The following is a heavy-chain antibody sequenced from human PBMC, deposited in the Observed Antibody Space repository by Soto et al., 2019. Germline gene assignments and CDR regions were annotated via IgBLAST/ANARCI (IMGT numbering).Heavy chain of an antibody. CDR3: AKDITLWGAAAGPADY. CDR2: ISGSGGST. Sequence: GGSLRLSCAASGFTFSSYAMSWVRQAPGKGLEWVSAISGSGGSTYYADSVKGRFTISRDNSKNTLYLQMNSLRAEDTAVYYCAKDITLWGAAAGPADYWGQGTLVTVSS. V-gene: IGHV3-23*01. D-gene: IGHD6-13*01. J-gene: IGHJ4*02. CDR1: GFTFSSYA.